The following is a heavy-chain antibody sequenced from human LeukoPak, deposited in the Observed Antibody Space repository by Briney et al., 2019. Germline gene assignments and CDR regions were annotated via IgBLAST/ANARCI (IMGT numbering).Heavy chain of an antibody. V-gene: IGHV3-11*04. CDR3: ARLLGYSSSFYYYMDV. Sequence: PGGSLRLSCAASGFTFSDYYMSWIRQAPGKGLEWVSYISSSGSTIYYADSVKGRFTISRDNAKNSLYLQMNSLRAEDTAVYYCARLLGYSSSFYYYMDVWGKGTTVTVSS. D-gene: IGHD6-6*01. J-gene: IGHJ6*03. CDR2: ISSSGSTI. CDR1: GFTFSDYY.